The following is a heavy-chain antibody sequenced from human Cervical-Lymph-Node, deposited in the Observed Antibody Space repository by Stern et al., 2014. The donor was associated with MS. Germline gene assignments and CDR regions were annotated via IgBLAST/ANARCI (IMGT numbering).Heavy chain of an antibody. J-gene: IGHJ4*02. CDR2: IYHSGST. D-gene: IGHD1-7*01. CDR1: GGSISSGAIY. V-gene: IGHV4-31*03. CDR3: ARNRMTGTAYLDY. Sequence: QLQLQESGPGLVKPSQTLSLSCSVSGGSISSGAIYWSWIRQSPGKGLAWIGYIYHSGSTLYNPSLQSRVSISLDTSKNHFYLKMNSVTAADTAVYFCARNRMTGTAYLDYWGQGTLVTVSS.